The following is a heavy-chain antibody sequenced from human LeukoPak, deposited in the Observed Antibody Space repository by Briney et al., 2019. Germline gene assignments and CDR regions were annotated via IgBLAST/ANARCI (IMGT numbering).Heavy chain of an antibody. J-gene: IGHJ4*02. CDR3: ARRVAVAGTIDY. D-gene: IGHD6-19*01. V-gene: IGHV5-51*01. CDR2: IYPGDSDT. CDR1: GYSFTSYW. Sequence: GESLKISCKGSGYSFTSYWIDWVRQMPGKGLEWMGIIYPGDSDTRYNPSFQGQVTISADKSISTTYLQWSSLKASDTAIYYCARRVAVAGTIDYWGQGTLVTVSS.